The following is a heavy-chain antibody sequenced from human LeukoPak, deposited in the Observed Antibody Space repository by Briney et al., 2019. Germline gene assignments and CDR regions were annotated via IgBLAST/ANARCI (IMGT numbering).Heavy chain of an antibody. CDR1: GFTFRSYG. J-gene: IGHJ4*02. CDR3: AREGEMATITNY. V-gene: IGHV3-33*01. CDR2: IWYDGSNK. D-gene: IGHD5-24*01. Sequence: GGSLRLSWAAAGFTFRSYGMHWVRQAPGKGLEWVAVIWYDGSNKYYADSVKGRFTISRDNAKNTLYLQMNSLRAEDTAVYYCAREGEMATITNYWGQGTLVTVSS.